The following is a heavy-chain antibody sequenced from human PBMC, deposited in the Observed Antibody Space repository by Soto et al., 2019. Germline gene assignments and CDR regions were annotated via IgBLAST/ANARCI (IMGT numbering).Heavy chain of an antibody. CDR3: ARDPGLAHYYDSSGHSRGAFDI. J-gene: IGHJ3*02. CDR1: GFTFSSYS. D-gene: IGHD3-22*01. Sequence: GESLKISCAASGFTFSSYSMNWVRQAPGKGLEWVSSISSSSSYIYYADSVKGRFTISRDNAKNSLYLQMNSLRAEDTAVYYCARDPGLAHYYDSSGHSRGAFDIWGQGTMVTVSS. CDR2: ISSSSSYI. V-gene: IGHV3-21*01.